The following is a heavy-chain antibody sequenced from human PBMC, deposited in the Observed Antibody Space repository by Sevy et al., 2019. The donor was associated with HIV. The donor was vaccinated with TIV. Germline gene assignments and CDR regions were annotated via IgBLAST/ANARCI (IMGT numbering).Heavy chain of an antibody. J-gene: IGHJ3*02. CDR2: ISAYNDNT. Sequence: ASVKVSCKASGYTFTSYAISWVRQQAPGQGLEWMGWISAYNDNTNHAQKLQGRVTMTTDTSTSTAYMEVRSLSSDDTSVYFCARDNPTVAGSDAIDIWGQGTMVTVSS. D-gene: IGHD6-19*01. CDR1: GYTFTSYA. CDR3: ARDNPTVAGSDAIDI. V-gene: IGHV1-18*01.